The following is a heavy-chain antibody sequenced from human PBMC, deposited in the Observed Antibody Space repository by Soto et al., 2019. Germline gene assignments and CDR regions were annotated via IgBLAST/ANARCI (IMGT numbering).Heavy chain of an antibody. Sequence: SVNVSCKASRGTFSSYAISWVRQAPGQGLEWMGGIIPIFGTANYAQKFQGRVTITADKSTSTAYMELSSLRSGDTAVYYCATTHYDFWSGYHPYYYYGMDAWGQGTTVTVSS. CDR2: IIPIFGTA. J-gene: IGHJ6*02. CDR1: RGTFSSYA. V-gene: IGHV1-69*06. D-gene: IGHD3-3*01. CDR3: ATTHYDFWSGYHPYYYYGMDA.